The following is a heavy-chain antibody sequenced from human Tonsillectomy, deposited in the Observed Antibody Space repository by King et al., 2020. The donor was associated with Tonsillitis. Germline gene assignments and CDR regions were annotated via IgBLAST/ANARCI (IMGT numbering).Heavy chain of an antibody. Sequence: LVQSGAEGKKPGESLKISCKGSGYSFTSYWIAWVRQMPGKVLEWMGIIYPGDSDTRDSPSIQGQDTISADKFISTAYLHWSSLKASDTAMYYCASLSSTWPHHYYDRDVWGQGTTVTVSS. D-gene: IGHD2-2*01. CDR3: ASLSSTWPHHYYDRDV. V-gene: IGHV5-51*01. CDR2: IYPGDSDT. CDR1: GYSFTSYW. J-gene: IGHJ6*02.